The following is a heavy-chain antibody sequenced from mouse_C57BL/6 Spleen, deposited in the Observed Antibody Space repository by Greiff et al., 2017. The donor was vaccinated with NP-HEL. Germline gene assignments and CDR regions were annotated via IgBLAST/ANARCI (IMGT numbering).Heavy chain of an antibody. CDR3: ARGLLFITTVVGDY. Sequence: VQLQQPGTELVKPGASVKLSCKASGYTFTSYWMHWVKQRPGQGLEWIGNINPSNGGTNYNEKFKSKATLTVDKSSSTAYMQRSSLTAEDSAVYSCARGLLFITTVVGDYWGQGTTLTVSS. D-gene: IGHD1-1*01. CDR2: INPSNGGT. V-gene: IGHV1-53*01. J-gene: IGHJ2*01. CDR1: GYTFTSYW.